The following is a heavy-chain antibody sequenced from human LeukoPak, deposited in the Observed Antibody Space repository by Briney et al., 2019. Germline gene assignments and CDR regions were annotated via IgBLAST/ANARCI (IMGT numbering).Heavy chain of an antibody. V-gene: IGHV1-46*01. Sequence: ASVKVSCKASGYTFTSYYMHWVRQAPGQGLEWMGIINPSGGSTSYAHKFQGRVTMTRDTSTSTVYMELSSLRSEDTAVYYCARSAIFGVVTDAFDIWGQGTMVTVSS. CDR1: GYTFTSYY. CDR3: ARSAIFGVVTDAFDI. CDR2: INPSGGST. J-gene: IGHJ3*02. D-gene: IGHD3-3*01.